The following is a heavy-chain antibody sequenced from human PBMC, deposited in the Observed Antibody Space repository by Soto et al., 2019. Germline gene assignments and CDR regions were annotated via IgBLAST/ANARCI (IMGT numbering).Heavy chain of an antibody. CDR1: GGSISGHY. Sequence: QVQLQESGPGLVKPSETLSLSCSVSGGSISGHYWSWVRQTPGKGLEWIGYMYYSGSTNYNPSLKRRVTIAVDTSKNHFCLRLTSVTAADTAVYYCAGSPYYDLIWNYYYMDVWGKGTTVTVSS. J-gene: IGHJ6*03. CDR2: MYYSGST. CDR3: AGSPYYDLIWNYYYMDV. D-gene: IGHD3-16*01. V-gene: IGHV4-59*08.